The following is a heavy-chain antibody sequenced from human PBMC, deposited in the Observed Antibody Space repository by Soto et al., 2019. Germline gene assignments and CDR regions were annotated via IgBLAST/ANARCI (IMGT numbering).Heavy chain of an antibody. Sequence: QVQLVQSGAEVKKPGASVKVSCKASGYTFTGYYMHWVRQAPGQGLEWMGWINPNSGGTNYAQKFKARSTMTRDTPISTAYMERSRLRSDDPAVYYCARGGDLNYYYSGRDVWGQGTRSPSP. V-gene: IGHV1-2*02. CDR1: GYTFTGYY. CDR3: ARGGDLNYYYSGRDV. CDR2: INPNSGGT. J-gene: IGHJ6*02.